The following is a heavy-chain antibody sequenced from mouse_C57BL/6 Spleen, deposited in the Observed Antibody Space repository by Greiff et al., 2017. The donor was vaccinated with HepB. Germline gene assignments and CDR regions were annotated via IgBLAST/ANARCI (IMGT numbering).Heavy chain of an antibody. D-gene: IGHD1-1*01. V-gene: IGHV1-5*01. J-gene: IGHJ4*01. Sequence: EVQRVESGTVLARPGASVKMSCKTSGYTFTSYWMHWVKQRPGQGLEWIGAIYPGNSDTSYNQKFKGKAKLTAVTSASTAYMELSSLTNEDSAVYYCTRWEAFITTVVDAMDYWGQGTSVTVSS. CDR2: IYPGNSDT. CDR1: GYTFTSYW. CDR3: TRWEAFITTVVDAMDY.